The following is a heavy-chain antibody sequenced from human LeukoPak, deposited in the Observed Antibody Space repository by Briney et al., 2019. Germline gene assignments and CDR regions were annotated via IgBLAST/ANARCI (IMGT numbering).Heavy chain of an antibody. Sequence: SQTLSLTCVISGDSVSSNGAAWNWIRQSPSRGFEWLGRTYFRSKWYNDYAASVKSRITVNPDTSKNHFSLQLSSVTLEDTAVYYCARTYGGNCDYWGQGTLVTVSS. CDR3: ARTYGGNCDY. J-gene: IGHJ4*02. CDR1: GDSVSSNGAA. V-gene: IGHV6-1*01. CDR2: TYFRSKWYN. D-gene: IGHD4-23*01.